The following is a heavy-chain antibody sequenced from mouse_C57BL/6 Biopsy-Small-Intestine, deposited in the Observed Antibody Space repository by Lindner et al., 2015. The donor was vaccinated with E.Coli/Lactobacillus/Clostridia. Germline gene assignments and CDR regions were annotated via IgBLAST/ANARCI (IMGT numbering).Heavy chain of an antibody. Sequence: SVKVSCKASGYTFNIYDINRVRQATGQGLEWMGWMNSNSGNTGYAQKFQGRVTMTRNTSIGTAYMELSSLRAEDTAVYYCARGHGSGGTSAGMDVWGQGTTVTVSS. CDR1: GYTFNIYD. V-gene: IGHV1-66*01. J-gene: IGHJ1*01. D-gene: IGHD2-10*02. CDR3: ARGHGSGGTSAGMDV. CDR2: MNSNSGNT.